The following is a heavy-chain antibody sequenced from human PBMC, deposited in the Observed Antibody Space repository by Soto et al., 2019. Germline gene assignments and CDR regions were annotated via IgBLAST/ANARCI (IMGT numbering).Heavy chain of an antibody. Sequence: QVQLVQSGAEVKKPGSSVKVSCKAFGGTFSTYAVSWVRQAPGQGLEWVGGIIPSTGSTNHAQKCQGRVTITADESTRTVYMELTSLRSDDTAVYYCARGGSSSDYWGQGTLVTVSS. D-gene: IGHD6-13*01. CDR2: IIPSTGST. J-gene: IGHJ4*02. CDR3: ARGGSSSDY. CDR1: GGTFSTYA. V-gene: IGHV1-69*12.